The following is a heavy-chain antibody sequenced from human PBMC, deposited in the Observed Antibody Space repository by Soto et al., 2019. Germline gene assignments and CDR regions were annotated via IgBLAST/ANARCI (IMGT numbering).Heavy chain of an antibody. Sequence: LSLTCAASGFTFSSYGMHWVRQAPGKGLEWVAVISYDGSNKYYADSVKGRFTISRDNSKNTLYLQMNSLRAEDTAVYYCAKDHLWAAGITDYFDYWGQGTLVTVSS. CDR1: GFTFSSYG. CDR3: AKDHLWAAGITDYFDY. V-gene: IGHV3-30*18. J-gene: IGHJ4*02. D-gene: IGHD6-13*01. CDR2: ISYDGSNK.